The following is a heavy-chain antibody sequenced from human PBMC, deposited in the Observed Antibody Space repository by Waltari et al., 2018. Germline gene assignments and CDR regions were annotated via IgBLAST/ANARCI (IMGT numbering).Heavy chain of an antibody. V-gene: IGHV3-30*04. CDR2: ISYDGSDK. Sequence: HVQLVASGGGVVQLGRSPSLSCAAAGFVFSSPAIHWVRQAPGKGLEWVAVISYDGSDKYYADSVKGRFSISRDNSRNTLYLQMNSLRAEDTAVYYCARLFVDLFTGAHGAFDVWGQGTMVTVSS. J-gene: IGHJ3*01. CDR3: ARLFVDLFTGAHGAFDV. CDR1: GFVFSSPA. D-gene: IGHD3-9*01.